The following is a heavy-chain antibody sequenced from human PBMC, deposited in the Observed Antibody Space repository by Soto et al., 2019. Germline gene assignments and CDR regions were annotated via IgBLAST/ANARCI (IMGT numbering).Heavy chain of an antibody. V-gene: IGHV4-39*01. CDR2: IHYSGST. CDR1: GDSISITSYY. J-gene: IGHJ4*02. D-gene: IGHD2-15*01. Sequence: QLQLQESGPGLVKPSETLSLTCTVSGDSISITSYYWGWVRQPPGKGLEWNGSIHYSGSTHYNPSLQSRVTISGDASKKQFSLKLRSVTAADTAVYYCASTKDETLYFDYWGQGTLVTVSS. CDR3: ASTKDETLYFDY.